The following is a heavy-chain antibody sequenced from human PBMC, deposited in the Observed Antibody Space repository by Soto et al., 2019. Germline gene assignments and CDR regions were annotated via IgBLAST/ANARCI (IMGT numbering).Heavy chain of an antibody. Sequence: QVQLVESGGGVVQPGRSLRLSCAASGLTFSRYTMHWVRQAPGKGLEWVAVISYDGNNKYYADSVKGRFTISRDNSKNTLSLQMNSLRAEDTAVYYCAKQPSGWSIYFDYWGQGTLVTVSS. CDR1: GLTFSRYT. CDR3: AKQPSGWSIYFDY. J-gene: IGHJ4*02. D-gene: IGHD6-19*01. V-gene: IGHV3-30-3*02. CDR2: ISYDGNNK.